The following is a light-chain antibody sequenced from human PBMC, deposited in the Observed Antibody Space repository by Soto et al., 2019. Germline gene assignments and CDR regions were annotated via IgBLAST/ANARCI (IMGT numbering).Light chain of an antibody. V-gene: IGLV2-8*01. CDR1: SSDVGSYNL. Sequence: QSALTQPPSASGSPGQSVTISCTGTSSDVGSYNLVSWHQQHPGKAPKVMIYGVSQRPSGVPDRFSGSKSGNTASLTVSGLQAEDEADYYCSSYAGGSVVFGAGTKLTVL. J-gene: IGLJ2*01. CDR3: SSYAGGSVV. CDR2: GVS.